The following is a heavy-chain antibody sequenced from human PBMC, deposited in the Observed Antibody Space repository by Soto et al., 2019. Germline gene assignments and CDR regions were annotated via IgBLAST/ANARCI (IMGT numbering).Heavy chain of an antibody. Sequence: QVQLVESGGGVVQPGTSLRVSCVGSGFTFRSYVIHWVRQAPGKGLEWVALTSYDGSDKYYGDSVRGRFTISRDNSRNTVDLKMDRLRLADTSLYYCARWGTTGGLDVWGQGTLVSVSS. J-gene: IGHJ4*02. CDR1: GFTFRSYV. V-gene: IGHV3-30*19. CDR3: ARWGTTGGLDV. D-gene: IGHD3-16*01. CDR2: TSYDGSDK.